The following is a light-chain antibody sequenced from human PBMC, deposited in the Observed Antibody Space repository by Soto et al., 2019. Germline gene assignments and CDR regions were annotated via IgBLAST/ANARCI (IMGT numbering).Light chain of an antibody. Sequence: DIPLTQSLPSLSASLLDRVSIXCQASQGIRNDLGWYQQKPGKAPKRLIYAASSLQSGVPSRFSGSGSGTEFTLTISSLQPEDFATYYCQQSYSTPPTFGQGTRLEIK. J-gene: IGKJ5*01. CDR1: QGIRND. CDR3: QQSYSTPPT. V-gene: IGKV1-17*01. CDR2: AAS.